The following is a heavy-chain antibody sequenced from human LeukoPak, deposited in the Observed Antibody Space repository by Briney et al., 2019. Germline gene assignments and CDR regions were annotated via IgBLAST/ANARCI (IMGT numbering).Heavy chain of an antibody. J-gene: IGHJ4*02. Sequence: GGSLRLSCAASGFTFSSYSMNWVRQAPGKGLEWVSSISSSSSYIYYADSVKGRFTISRDNAKNSLYLQMNSLRAEDTAVYYCAREEGDETIDCWGQGTLVTVSS. CDR2: ISSSSSYI. CDR1: GFTFSSYS. V-gene: IGHV3-21*01. D-gene: IGHD2-21*01. CDR3: AREEGDETIDC.